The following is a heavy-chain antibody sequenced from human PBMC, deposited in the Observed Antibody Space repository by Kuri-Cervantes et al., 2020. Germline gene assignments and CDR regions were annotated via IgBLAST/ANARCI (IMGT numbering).Heavy chain of an antibody. Sequence: GESLKISCAASGFTFSSYSMNWVRQAPGKGLEWVSSISSSSSYIYYADSVKGRFTISRDNAKNSLYLQMNSLRAEDTAVYYCARALGQSYDILTGYYTNYYYYGMDAWGQGTTVTVSS. D-gene: IGHD3-9*01. CDR3: ARALGQSYDILTGYYTNYYYYGMDA. CDR2: ISSSSSYI. CDR1: GFTFSSYS. J-gene: IGHJ6*02. V-gene: IGHV3-21*01.